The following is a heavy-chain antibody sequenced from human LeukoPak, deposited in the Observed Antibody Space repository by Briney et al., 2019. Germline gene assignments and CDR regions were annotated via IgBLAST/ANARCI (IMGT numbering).Heavy chain of an antibody. J-gene: IGHJ6*03. CDR1: GGSFSGYY. D-gene: IGHD4-23*01. CDR2: INHSGST. V-gene: IGHV4-34*01. Sequence: SETLSLTCAVYGGSFSGYYWSWIRQPPGKGLEWSGEINHSGSTNYNPSLKSRVTISVDTSKNRFSLKLSSVTAADTAVYYCARGGGSPTYYYYYYYMDVWGKGTTVTVSS. CDR3: ARGGGSPTYYYYYYYMDV.